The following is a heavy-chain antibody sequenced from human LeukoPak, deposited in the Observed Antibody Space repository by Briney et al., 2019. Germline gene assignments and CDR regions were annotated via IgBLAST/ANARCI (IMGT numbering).Heavy chain of an antibody. CDR1: GFTFSSYW. J-gene: IGHJ4*02. V-gene: IGHV3-7*01. CDR2: IKQDGSEK. CDR3: ATRSYSSSWYPHY. D-gene: IGHD6-13*01. Sequence: GGSLRLSCVASGFTFSSYWMSWVRQAPGKGLEWVANIKQDGSEKYYVDSVKGRFTISRDNAKNSLYLQMNSLRAEDTAVYYCATRSYSSSWYPHYWGQGTLVTVSS.